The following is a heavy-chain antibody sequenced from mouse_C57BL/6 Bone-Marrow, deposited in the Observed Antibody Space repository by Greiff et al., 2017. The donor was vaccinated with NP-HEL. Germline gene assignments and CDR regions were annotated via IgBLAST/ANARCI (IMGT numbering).Heavy chain of an antibody. CDR3: ARDYDGAMDY. Sequence: QVHVKQPGAELVKPGASVKMSCKASGYTFTSYWITWVKQRPGQGLEWIGDIYPGSGSTNYNEKFKSKATLTVDTSSSTAYMQLSSLTSEDSAVYYCARDYDGAMDYWGQGTSVTVSS. J-gene: IGHJ4*01. CDR2: IYPGSGST. CDR1: GYTFTSYW. V-gene: IGHV1-55*01. D-gene: IGHD2-4*01.